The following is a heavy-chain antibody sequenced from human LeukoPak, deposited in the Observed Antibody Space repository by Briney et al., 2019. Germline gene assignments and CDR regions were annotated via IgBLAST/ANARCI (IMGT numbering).Heavy chain of an antibody. J-gene: IGHJ4*02. D-gene: IGHD2/OR15-2a*01. Sequence: ASVKVSFKFSGNTFTYLSMNWVRQAPGKGLEWMGGFDPEDVETIYAQKFQGRVTMTEDTSTATAYMDLSSLRPDDTAVYYCATDFYRGRQFDYWGQGTLVTVSS. CDR2: FDPEDVET. V-gene: IGHV1-24*01. CDR1: GNTFTYLS. CDR3: ATDFYRGRQFDY.